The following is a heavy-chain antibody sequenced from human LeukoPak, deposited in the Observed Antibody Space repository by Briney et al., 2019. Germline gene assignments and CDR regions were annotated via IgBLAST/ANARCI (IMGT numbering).Heavy chain of an antibody. CDR2: ISTSGSV. D-gene: IGHD5-12*01. CDR1: RGSISGSIRSYY. J-gene: IGHJ4*02. CDR3: ARIPLGYSGAYYFDY. V-gene: IGHV4-4*09. Sequence: SETLSLTCTVSRGSISGSIRSYYWSWLRQPPGKGLEWIGYISTSGSVNDNPSLRSRVTISVDTSKNPFFLNLSSVSAADTAVYYCARIPLGYSGAYYFDYWGQGTLITVSS.